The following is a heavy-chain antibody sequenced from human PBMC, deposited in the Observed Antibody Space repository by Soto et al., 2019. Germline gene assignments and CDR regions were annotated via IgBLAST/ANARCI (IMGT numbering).Heavy chain of an antibody. CDR2: IGGRSNDI. CDR1: GFSFRNYR. J-gene: IGHJ4*02. D-gene: IGHD3-22*01. Sequence: PGGSLRLSCAASGFSFRNYRMNWVRQAPGKGLQWVSSIGGRSNDIYYGDSVRGRFTISRDNAKNSLFLQMNSLRVEDTAVYYCATRPHDSDRTGYLGVFDYWGQGTMVTVSS. CDR3: ATRPHDSDRTGYLGVFDY. V-gene: IGHV3-21*01.